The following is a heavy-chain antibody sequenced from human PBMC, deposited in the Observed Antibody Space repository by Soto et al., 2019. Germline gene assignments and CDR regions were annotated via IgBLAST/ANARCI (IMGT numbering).Heavy chain of an antibody. D-gene: IGHD6-19*01. CDR2: INAGNGNT. Sequence: GASVKVSCKASGYTFTSYAMHWVRQAPGQRLEWMGWINAGNGNTKYSQKFQGRVTITRDTSASTAYIELSSLRSEDTAVYYCARGVAGPLHWFDPWGQGTLVTVSS. V-gene: IGHV1-3*01. CDR1: GYTFTSYA. CDR3: ARGVAGPLHWFDP. J-gene: IGHJ5*02.